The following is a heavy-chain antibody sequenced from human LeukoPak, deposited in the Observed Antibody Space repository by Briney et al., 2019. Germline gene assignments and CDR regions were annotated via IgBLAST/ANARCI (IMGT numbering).Heavy chain of an antibody. CDR2: ISYDGSNK. CDR1: GFTFSRYS. V-gene: IGHV3-30*18. D-gene: IGHD2-15*01. J-gene: IGHJ3*02. CDR3: AKEGMEYCSGGSCYDDEDAFDI. Sequence: PGGSLRLSCAASGFTFSRYSMNWVRQAPGKGLEWVAVISYDGSNKYYADSVKGRFTISRDNSKNTLFLQMNSLRAEDTAVYYCAKEGMEYCSGGSCYDDEDAFDIWGQGTMVTVSS.